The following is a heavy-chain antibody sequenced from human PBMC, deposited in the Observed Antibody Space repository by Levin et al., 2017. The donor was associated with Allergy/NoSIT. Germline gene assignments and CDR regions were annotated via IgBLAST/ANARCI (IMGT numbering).Heavy chain of an antibody. V-gene: IGHV5-51*01. D-gene: IGHD2-2*01. CDR3: ARQGVVVPALNYYGMDV. CDR2: VYPGDSDT. Sequence: GESLKISCKGSGYSFTSYWIGWVRQMPGKGLEWMGIVYPGDSDTRYSPSFQDQVTISADKSISTAYLQWSSLKASDTAMYYCARQGVVVPALNYYGMDVWGQGTTVSVSS. CDR1: GYSFTSYW. J-gene: IGHJ6*02.